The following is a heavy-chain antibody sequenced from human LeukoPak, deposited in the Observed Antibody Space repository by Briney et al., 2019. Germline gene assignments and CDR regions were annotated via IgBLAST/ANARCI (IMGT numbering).Heavy chain of an antibody. CDR2: IDQDGNEK. Sequence: GGSLRLSCAASGFTFSSYWMTRVRQAPGKGLEWVANIDQDGNEKYYVDSVRGRFTISRDNAKNSLYLQMDSLRVEDTAVYYCARGDAFSGGYWGQGTLVTVSS. CDR3: ARGDAFSGGY. D-gene: IGHD5-24*01. V-gene: IGHV3-7*04. J-gene: IGHJ4*02. CDR1: GFTFSSYW.